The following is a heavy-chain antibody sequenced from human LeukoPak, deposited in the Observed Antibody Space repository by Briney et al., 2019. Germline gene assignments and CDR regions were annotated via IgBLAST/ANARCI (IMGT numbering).Heavy chain of an antibody. CDR2: IYYSGST. CDR3: AKSGGYGLIDY. CDR1: GGSISSYY. Sequence: SETLSLTCAVSGGSISSYYWSWIRQPPGKGLEWIGYIYYSGSTNYNPSLKSRVTISVDTSKNQFSLKLNSVTAADTAMYYCAKSGGYGLIDYWGQGTLVTVSS. J-gene: IGHJ4*02. D-gene: IGHD1-26*01. V-gene: IGHV4-59*08.